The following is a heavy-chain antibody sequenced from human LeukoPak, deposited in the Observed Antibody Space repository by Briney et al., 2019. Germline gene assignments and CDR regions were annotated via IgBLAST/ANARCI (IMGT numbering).Heavy chain of an antibody. V-gene: IGHV4-59*01. CDR2: IYYSGST. CDR3: ARDKASGARDYGLDV. Sequence: SETLSLTCSVSGGSISSYYWSWIRQPPGKGLEWIGYIYYSGSTKYNPSLKSRVAISVDTSKNQFSLKLSSVTAADTAVYYCARDKASGARDYGLDVWGQGTTVTVSS. J-gene: IGHJ6*02. D-gene: IGHD3-10*01. CDR1: GGSISSYY.